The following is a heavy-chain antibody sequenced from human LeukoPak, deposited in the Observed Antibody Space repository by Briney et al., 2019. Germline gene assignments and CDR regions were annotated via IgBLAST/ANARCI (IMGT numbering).Heavy chain of an antibody. CDR1: GYSFINYG. CDR2: INPNSGGT. Sequence: GASVKVSCKTSGYSFINYGISWVRQAPGQGLEWMGWINPNSGGTDCAQKFQGRVTMTRDTSISTAYMELRSDDTAMYYCARAGPVGATPYYFDSWGQGTLVTVSS. CDR3: ARAGPVGATPYYFDS. V-gene: IGHV1-2*02. J-gene: IGHJ4*02. D-gene: IGHD1-26*01.